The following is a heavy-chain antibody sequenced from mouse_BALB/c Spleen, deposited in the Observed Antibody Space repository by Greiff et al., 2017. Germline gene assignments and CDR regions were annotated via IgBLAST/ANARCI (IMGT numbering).Heavy chain of an antibody. D-gene: IGHD2-3*01. Sequence: VKLMESGPGLVAPSQSLSITCTVSGFSLTSYGVHWVRQPPGKGLEWLGVIWAGGSTNYNSALMSRLSISKDNSKSQVFLKMNSLQTDDTAMYYCARGTDGYFDVWGAGTTVTVSS. V-gene: IGHV2-9*02. CDR3: ARGTDGYFDV. CDR2: IWAGGST. CDR1: GFSLTSYG. J-gene: IGHJ1*01.